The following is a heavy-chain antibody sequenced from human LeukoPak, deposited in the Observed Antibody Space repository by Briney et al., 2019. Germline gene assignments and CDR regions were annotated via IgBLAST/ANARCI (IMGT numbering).Heavy chain of an antibody. D-gene: IGHD1-14*01. V-gene: IGHV3-23*01. Sequence: GGSLRLSCAASGFTFSSSAMNWVRQAPGKGLEWVSAVSGSGGSAYYADSVKGRFTISRDNSKNTLYLQINSLRAEDTAVYYCAKRPDWFDPWGQGTLVTVSS. CDR3: AKRPDWFDP. J-gene: IGHJ5*02. CDR2: VSGSGGSA. CDR1: GFTFSSSA.